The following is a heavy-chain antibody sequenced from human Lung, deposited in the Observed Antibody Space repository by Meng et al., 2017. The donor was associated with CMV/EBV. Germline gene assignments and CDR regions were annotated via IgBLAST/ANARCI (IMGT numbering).Heavy chain of an antibody. V-gene: IGHV2-5*01. CDR1: GFSLSNSRLA. CDR2: IYWNDDK. D-gene: IGHD6-13*01. J-gene: IGHJ4*02. CDR3: AHARYSSFYYFNY. Sequence: GPXLVXPTQSLTLTCTFSGFSLSNSRLAVGWIRQPPGKALECLGIIYWNDDKRYSPSLKSRLTITKDTSKNQVVLTMTNMDPADTATYYCAHARYSSFYYFNYWGQGXLVTVSS.